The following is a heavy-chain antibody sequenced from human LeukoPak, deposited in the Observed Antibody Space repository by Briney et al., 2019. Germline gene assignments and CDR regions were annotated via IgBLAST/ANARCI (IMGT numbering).Heavy chain of an antibody. J-gene: IGHJ4*02. CDR2: INPNSGGT. CDR3: ARDHHQYYDFWSGYYIRY. CDR1: GYTFTGYY. D-gene: IGHD3-3*01. V-gene: IGHV1-2*02. Sequence: ASVKVSCKASGYTFTGYYMHWVRQAPGQGLEWMGWINPNSGGTNYAQKFQGRVTMTRDTSTSTAYMELSRLRSDDTAVYYCARDHHQYYDFWSGYYIRYWGQGTLVTVSS.